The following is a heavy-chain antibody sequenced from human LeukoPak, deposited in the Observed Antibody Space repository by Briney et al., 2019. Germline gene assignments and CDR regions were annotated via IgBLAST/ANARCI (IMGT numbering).Heavy chain of an antibody. CDR3: AISNIVVVPAAIPVGAFDI. Sequence: SETLSLTCAVSGYSISSGYYWGWIRQPPGEGLEWIGSIYHSGSTYYNPSLKSRVTISVDTSKNQFSLKLSSVTAADTAVYYCAISNIVVVPAAIPVGAFDIWGQGTMVTVSS. CDR1: GYSISSGYY. D-gene: IGHD2-2*01. J-gene: IGHJ3*02. CDR2: IYHSGST. V-gene: IGHV4-38-2*01.